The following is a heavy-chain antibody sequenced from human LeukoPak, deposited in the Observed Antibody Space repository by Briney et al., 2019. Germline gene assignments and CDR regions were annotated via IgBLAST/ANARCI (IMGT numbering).Heavy chain of an antibody. CDR2: IRYEGSKT. CDR1: GFTFSSYG. D-gene: IGHD3-22*01. J-gene: IGHJ3*02. CDR3: ARNPRRYDRGPAFDI. Sequence: GGSLRLSCAASGFTFSSYGMHGVRQAPGKGLEWVAFIRYEGSKTYYADSVKGRFTISRENSKNTLYLQMNSLRAEDTAVYYCARNPRRYDRGPAFDIWGQGTMVTVSS. V-gene: IGHV3-30*02.